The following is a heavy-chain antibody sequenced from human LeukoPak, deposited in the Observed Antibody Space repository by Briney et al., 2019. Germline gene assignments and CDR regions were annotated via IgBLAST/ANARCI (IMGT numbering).Heavy chain of an antibody. Sequence: SETLSLTCTVSGGSISSYYWSWIRQPPGKGLEWIGSIYYSGSTYYNPSLKSRVTISVDTSKNQFSLKLSSVTAADTAVYYCARHSPLYYDFWSGYSGSYYFDHWGQGTLVTVSS. D-gene: IGHD3-3*01. CDR3: ARHSPLYYDFWSGYSGSYYFDH. V-gene: IGHV4-59*05. J-gene: IGHJ4*02. CDR1: GGSISSYY. CDR2: IYYSGST.